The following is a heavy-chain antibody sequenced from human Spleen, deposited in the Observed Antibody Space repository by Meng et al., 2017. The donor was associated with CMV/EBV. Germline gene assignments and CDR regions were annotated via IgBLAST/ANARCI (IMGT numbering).Heavy chain of an antibody. D-gene: IGHD2-2*01. V-gene: IGHV3-23*01. J-gene: IGHJ4*02. CDR3: AKDQDEYCSSTSCYLPDY. CDR1: GFTVSRNY. CDR2: ISWDGGTT. Sequence: GESLKISCAASGFTVSRNYMGWVRQTPGKGLEWVSVISWDGGTTYYVDSVKGRFTMSRDNSKNTLYLQMNSLRAEDTAVYYCAKDQDEYCSSTSCYLPDYWGQGTLVTVSS.